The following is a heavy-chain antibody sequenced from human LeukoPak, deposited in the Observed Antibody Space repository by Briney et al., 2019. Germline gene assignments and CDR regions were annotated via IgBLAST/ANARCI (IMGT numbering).Heavy chain of an antibody. CDR3: ARGRPGLASAGTYDF. D-gene: IGHD6-13*01. CDR1: GYTFTSSD. J-gene: IGHJ4*02. V-gene: IGHV1-8*01. Sequence: ASVKVSCKASGYTFTSSDINWVRQAPGQGLAWMGWMNPNSDKTGSARKFQGRVAMTKNISISTAYIEVSSLGYEDTATYYCARGRPGLASAGTYDFWGQGTLITVSS. CDR2: MNPNSDKT.